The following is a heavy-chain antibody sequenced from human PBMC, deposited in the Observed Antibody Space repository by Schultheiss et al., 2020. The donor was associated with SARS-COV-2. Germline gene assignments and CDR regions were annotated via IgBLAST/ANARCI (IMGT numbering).Heavy chain of an antibody. CDR3: ARVRVYCGGDCYSGLGYYYDMDV. CDR2: IYYSGST. D-gene: IGHD2-21*02. J-gene: IGHJ6*02. CDR1: GGSISSYY. V-gene: IGHV4-59*01. Sequence: SQTLSLTCTVSGGSISSYYWSWIRQPPGKGLEWIGYIYYSGSTNYNPSLKSRVTISVDTSKNQFSLKLSSVTAADTAVYYCARVRVYCGGDCYSGLGYYYDMDVWGQGTTVTVSS.